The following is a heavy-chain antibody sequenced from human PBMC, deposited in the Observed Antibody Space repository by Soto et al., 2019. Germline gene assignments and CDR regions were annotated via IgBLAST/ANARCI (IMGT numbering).Heavy chain of an antibody. CDR3: TWSEVSPSGGLTGPFDC. CDR2: INAATGNT. CDR1: GYSFSTYA. D-gene: IGHD3-16*01. V-gene: IGHV1-3*01. J-gene: IGHJ4*02. Sequence: QVKLVQSGAAGKKPGASVKVSCQASGYSFSTYALHWVRQAPGQRLEWMGWINAATGNTKYSQKFQGSVSITRDPHSRTDYLEPSSLGSDDTAVYYYTWSEVSPSGGLTGPFDCQGQGNEVNVSS.